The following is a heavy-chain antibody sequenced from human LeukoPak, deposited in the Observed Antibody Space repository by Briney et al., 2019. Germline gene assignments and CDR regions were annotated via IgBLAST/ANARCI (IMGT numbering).Heavy chain of an antibody. V-gene: IGHV3-9*01. D-gene: IGHD3-16*01. CDR2: ISWNSGSI. J-gene: IGHJ4*02. CDR3: ARRNHYDRKEIDY. CDR1: GFTFDDYA. Sequence: PGGSLRLSCAASGFTFDDYAMHWVRQAPGKGLEWVSGISWNSGSIGYADSVKGRFTISRDNFKNTLYLQMNSLRAEDTAVYYCARRNHYDRKEIDYWGQGTLVTVSS.